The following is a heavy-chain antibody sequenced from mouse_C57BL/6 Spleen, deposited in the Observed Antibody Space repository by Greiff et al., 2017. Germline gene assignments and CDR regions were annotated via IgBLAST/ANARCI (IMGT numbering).Heavy chain of an antibody. CDR1: GYSFTSYY. D-gene: IGHD2-2*01. J-gene: IGHJ4*01. CDR3: AGDWLGDAMDY. Sequence: QVQLQQSGPELVKPGASVKISCKASGYSFTSYYIHWVKQRPGQGLEWIGWIYPGSGNTKYNEKFKGKATLTADTSSSTAYMQLSSLTSEDSAVXYCAGDWLGDAMDYWGQGTSVTVSS. CDR2: IYPGSGNT. V-gene: IGHV1-66*01.